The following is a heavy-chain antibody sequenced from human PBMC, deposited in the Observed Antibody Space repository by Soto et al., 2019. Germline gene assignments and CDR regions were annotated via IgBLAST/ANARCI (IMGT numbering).Heavy chain of an antibody. V-gene: IGHV3-49*03. D-gene: IGHD4-17*01. J-gene: IGHJ6*03. CDR1: GFTFGDYA. CDR3: TRDREFYGDYVEYYYYYYMDV. CDR2: IRSKAYGGTT. Sequence: GGSLRLSCTASGFTFGDYAMSWFRQAPGKGLEWVGFIRSKAYGGTTEYAASVKGRFTISRDDSKSIAYLQMNSLKTEDTAVYYCTRDREFYGDYVEYYYYYYMDVWGKGTTVTVSS.